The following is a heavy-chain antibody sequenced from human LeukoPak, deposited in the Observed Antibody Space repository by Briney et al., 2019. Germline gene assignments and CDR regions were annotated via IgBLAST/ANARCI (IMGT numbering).Heavy chain of an antibody. CDR1: GFTFSTYW. D-gene: IGHD6-13*01. J-gene: IGHJ4*02. CDR2: IKEDGSEK. V-gene: IGHV3-7*01. Sequence: GGSLRLSCAASGFTFSTYWMSWVRQAPGKGLEWVANIKEDGSEKYYVDSVKGRFTISRDNAKNSLYLQMNSLRAEDTAVYYCAREGIAAAAHFDYWGQGTLVTVSS. CDR3: AREGIAAAAHFDY.